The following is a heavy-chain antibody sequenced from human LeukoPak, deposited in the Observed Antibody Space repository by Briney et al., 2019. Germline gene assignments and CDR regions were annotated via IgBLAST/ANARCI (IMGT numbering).Heavy chain of an antibody. D-gene: IGHD2/OR15-2a*01. J-gene: IGHJ6*03. Sequence: ASVKVSCKASGYTFTGSYMHWVRQAPGQGLEWMGCINPNSGGTNYAQKFQGRATMTRDKSISTAYMELSGLEYDDTAFYYCATKRGATFDLFYYMDVWGKGTMVTVSS. CDR3: ATKRGATFDLFYYMDV. CDR1: GYTFTGSY. CDR2: INPNSGGT. V-gene: IGHV1-2*02.